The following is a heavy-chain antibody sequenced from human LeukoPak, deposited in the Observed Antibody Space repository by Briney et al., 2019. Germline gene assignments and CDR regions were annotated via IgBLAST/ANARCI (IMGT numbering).Heavy chain of an antibody. V-gene: IGHV4-59*01. CDR1: GGSISSYY. CDR2: IYYSGST. D-gene: IGHD5-18*01. CDR3: ARDRGELAAMDYFDY. Sequence: TPLETLSLTRTVSGGSISSYYWSWIRQPPGKGLEWIGYIYYSGSTNYNPSLKSRVTISVDTSKNQFSLKLSSVTAADTAVYYFARDRGELAAMDYFDYWGQGTLVTVSS. J-gene: IGHJ4*02.